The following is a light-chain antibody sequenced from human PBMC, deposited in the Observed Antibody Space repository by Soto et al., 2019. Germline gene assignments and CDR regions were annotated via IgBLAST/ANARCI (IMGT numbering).Light chain of an antibody. V-gene: IGLV2-14*01. CDR1: SSDIGGYNY. Sequence: QPASVSGSPGQSITISCTGTSSDIGGYNYVSWYQQYPGKAPKVMIYDVSNRPSGVSNRFSGSKSGNTASLTISGLQAEDEADYCCSSYTSSSPLEVFGTGTKLTVL. CDR2: DVS. J-gene: IGLJ1*01. CDR3: SSYTSSSPLEV.